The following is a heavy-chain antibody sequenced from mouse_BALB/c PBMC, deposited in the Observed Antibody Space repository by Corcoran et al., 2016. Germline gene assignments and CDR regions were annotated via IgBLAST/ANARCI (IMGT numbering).Heavy chain of an antibody. CDR3: ARWDWYCDV. Sequence: EVQLQPSGAEIVKPGASVQLSCPASGFNLKDTYMHWVKQRPEHGLAWIGRIDPANGNTKYDPKFQGKATISADTSSNTAYLQLSSLTSEDTAVYYCARWDWYCDVWGAGTTVTVSA. CDR1: GFNLKDTY. V-gene: IGHV14-3*02. CDR2: IDPANGNT. J-gene: IGHJ1*01.